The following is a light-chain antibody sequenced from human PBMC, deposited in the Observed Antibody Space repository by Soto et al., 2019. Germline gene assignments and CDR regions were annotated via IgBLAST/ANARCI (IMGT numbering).Light chain of an antibody. CDR3: QQYDTSPFT. CDR1: HGVSSTC. V-gene: IGKV3-20*01. CDR2: DAS. Sequence: EIVLTQSPGTLSLSPGERATLSCRASHGVSSTCLAWYQQKPGQAPRLLMYDASRRATGIPDRFSGSGSGTDFTLTISRLEPEDFAVYYCQQYDTSPFTFGPGTKVDVK. J-gene: IGKJ3*01.